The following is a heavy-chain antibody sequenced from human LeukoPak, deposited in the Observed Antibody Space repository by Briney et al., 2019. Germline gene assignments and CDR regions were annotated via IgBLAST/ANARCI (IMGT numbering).Heavy chain of an antibody. CDR2: IYYSGIT. Sequence: SETLSLTCTVSGGSISSYYWSWIRQPRGKGLEWIGYIYYSGITDYNPSLRSRVTISVDTSKNQFSLKLSSVTAADTAVYYCAREDYCGGGSCYSGYFQRWGQGTLVTVSS. CDR1: GGSISSYY. D-gene: IGHD2-15*01. CDR3: AREDYCGGGSCYSGYFQR. V-gene: IGHV4-59*01. J-gene: IGHJ1*01.